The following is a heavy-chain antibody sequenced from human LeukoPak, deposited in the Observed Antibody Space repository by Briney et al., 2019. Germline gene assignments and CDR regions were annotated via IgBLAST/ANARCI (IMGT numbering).Heavy chain of an antibody. V-gene: IGHV4-59*01. CDR1: GGSISSYY. CDR3: AGSIAVASYLDY. D-gene: IGHD6-19*01. J-gene: IGHJ4*02. Sequence: SETLSLTCTVSGGSISSYYWNWIRQPPGKGLEWIGYIYYSGSTNYNPSLKSRVTTLVDTSKNQFSLKLSSVTAADTAVYYCAGSIAVASYLDYWGQGTLVTVSS. CDR2: IYYSGST.